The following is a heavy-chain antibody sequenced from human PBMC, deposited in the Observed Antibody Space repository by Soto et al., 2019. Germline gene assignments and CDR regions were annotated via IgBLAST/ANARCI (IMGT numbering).Heavy chain of an antibody. D-gene: IGHD6-19*01. CDR2: VYYSGSS. V-gene: IGHV4-59*01. J-gene: IGHJ5*02. CDR3: VRDYLLAGFDT. Sequence: CTWVRQPPGKGLEWIGYVYYSGSSNYNPSLKSRVGMSIDTSKNQFSLELKSVTAADTATYYCVRDYLLAGFDTWGQGILVTVSA.